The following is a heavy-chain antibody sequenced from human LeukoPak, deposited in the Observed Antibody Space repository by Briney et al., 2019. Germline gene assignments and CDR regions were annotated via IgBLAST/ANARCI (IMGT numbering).Heavy chain of an antibody. CDR1: GFSFSGYG. V-gene: IGHV3-30*03. Sequence: PGGSLRLSCAASGFSFSGYGMHWVRQAPGKGLEWVAVISYDGSDKKYGDSVRGRFTISRDNSKNTLYLQMNSLRAEDTAVYYCARERANYDFWSGYFYYFDYWGQGALVTVSS. CDR2: ISYDGSDK. CDR3: ARERANYDFWSGYFYYFDY. D-gene: IGHD3-3*01. J-gene: IGHJ4*02.